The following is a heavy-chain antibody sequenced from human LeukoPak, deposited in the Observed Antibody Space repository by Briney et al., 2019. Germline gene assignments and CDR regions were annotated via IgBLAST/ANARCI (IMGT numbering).Heavy chain of an antibody. V-gene: IGHV3-23*01. CDR1: GFTFSSYA. Sequence: GGSLRLSCAASGFTFSSYAMSWVRQAPGKGPEWVSAISGSGGSTYYADSVKGRFTISRDNSKNTLYLQMNSLRAEDTAVYYCAKDLMITFGGVIVIPGGDYWGQGTLVTVSS. CDR3: AKDLMITFGGVIVIPGGDY. J-gene: IGHJ4*02. D-gene: IGHD3-16*02. CDR2: ISGSGGST.